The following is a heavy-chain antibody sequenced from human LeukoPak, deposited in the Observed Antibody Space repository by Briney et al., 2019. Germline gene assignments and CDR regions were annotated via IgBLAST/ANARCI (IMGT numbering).Heavy chain of an antibody. CDR1: GGTFSSYA. J-gene: IGHJ4*02. CDR2: IIPILGIA. Sequence: SVKVSCKASGGTFSSYAISWVRQAPGQGLEWMGRIIPILGIANYAQKFQGRVTITADKSTSTAYMELSSLRSEDTAMYYCASLNYGGNSGGWGQGTLVTVSS. D-gene: IGHD4-23*01. CDR3: ASLNYGGNSGG. V-gene: IGHV1-69*04.